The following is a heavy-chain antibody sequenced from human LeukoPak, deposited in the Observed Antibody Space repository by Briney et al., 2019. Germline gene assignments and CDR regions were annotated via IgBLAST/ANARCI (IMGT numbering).Heavy chain of an antibody. D-gene: IGHD3-10*01. CDR1: GFTVSDNY. J-gene: IGHJ6*02. CDR3: ARVVHYYGSGSHFQYYYYYGMDV. CDR2: THSGGTT. Sequence: GGSLRLSCAASGFTVSDNYMTWVRQAPGKGLECVSVTHSGGTTYYADSVKGRFTISRDNSKNTLYLQMNNLRAEDTAVYYCARVVHYYGSGSHFQYYYYYGMDVWGQGTTVTVSS. V-gene: IGHV3-53*01.